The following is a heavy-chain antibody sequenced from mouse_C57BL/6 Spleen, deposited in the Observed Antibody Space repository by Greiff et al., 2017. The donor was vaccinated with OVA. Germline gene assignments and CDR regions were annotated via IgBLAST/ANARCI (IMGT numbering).Heavy chain of an antibody. CDR1: GFNIKDDY. J-gene: IGHJ2*01. CDR2: IDPENGDA. V-gene: IGHV14-4*01. Sequence: EVQLQQSGAELVRPGASVKLSCTASGFNIKDDYMHWVKQRPEQGLEWIGWIDPENGDAEYASKFQGKATITADTSSNTAYLQLSSLTSEDTAVYYCTLYSKGYFDYWGQGTTLTVSS. CDR3: TLYSKGYFDY. D-gene: IGHD2-5*01.